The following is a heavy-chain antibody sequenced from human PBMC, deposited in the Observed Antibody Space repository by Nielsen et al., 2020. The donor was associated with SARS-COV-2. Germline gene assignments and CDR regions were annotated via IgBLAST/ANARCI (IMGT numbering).Heavy chain of an antibody. J-gene: IGHJ6*03. CDR1: GFAFRYYV. CDR3: AKELEVCCHYMDV. V-gene: IGHV3-30*18. Sequence: GESLKISCEVSGFAFRYYVMHWVRQAPGKGLEWVAVISDDGNNGSYADSVKGRFTISRDNSKNTLSLQMNSLRPEDTAVYFCAKELEVCCHYMDVWGKGTTVTVSS. D-gene: IGHD5/OR15-5a*01. CDR2: ISDDGNNG.